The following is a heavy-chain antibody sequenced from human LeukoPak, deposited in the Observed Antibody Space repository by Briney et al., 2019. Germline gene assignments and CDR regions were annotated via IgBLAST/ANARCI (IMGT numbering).Heavy chain of an antibody. CDR3: ARNRRQWLVMGGNWFDP. Sequence: GRSLRLSCAASGFTFSSYAVHWVRQAPGKGLEWVAVISYDGSNKYYADSVKGRFTFSRDNSKNTLYLQMNSLRAEDTAVYYCARNRRQWLVMGGNWFDPWGQGTLVTVSS. CDR1: GFTFSSYA. V-gene: IGHV3-30-3*01. J-gene: IGHJ5*02. CDR2: ISYDGSNK. D-gene: IGHD6-19*01.